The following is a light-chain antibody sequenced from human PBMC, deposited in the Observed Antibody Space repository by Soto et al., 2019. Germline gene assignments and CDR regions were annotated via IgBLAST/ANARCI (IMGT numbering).Light chain of an antibody. J-gene: IGLJ2*01. V-gene: IGLV2-14*01. CDR3: SSYISSSSLV. Sequence: QSALTQPASVSGSPGQSITISCTGTSSDVGGYNYVSWYQQHPGKAPKLMIYDVINRPSGVSNRFSGSKSGNTASLTISGLQAEDEADYYCSSYISSSSLVFGGGTKVTVL. CDR1: SSDVGGYNY. CDR2: DVI.